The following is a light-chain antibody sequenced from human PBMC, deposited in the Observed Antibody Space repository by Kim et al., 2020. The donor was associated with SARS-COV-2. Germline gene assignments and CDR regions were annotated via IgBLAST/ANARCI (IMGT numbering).Light chain of an antibody. CDR1: SSNMGSNT. Sequence: QSVLSQPPSVSGTPGQMVTISCSGSSSNMGSNTVHWYQQLPGSAPKLLIYSNKKRPSGVPDRFSGAKSGTSASLAISGLQSEDEADYYCGAWDDGLNGYVFGTGTKVTVL. CDR3: GAWDDGLNGYV. J-gene: IGLJ1*01. CDR2: SNK. V-gene: IGLV1-44*01.